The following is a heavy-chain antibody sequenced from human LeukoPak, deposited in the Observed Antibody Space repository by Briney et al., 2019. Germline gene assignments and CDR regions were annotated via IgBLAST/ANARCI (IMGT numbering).Heavy chain of an antibody. Sequence: PSETLSLTCTVSGGSISSGDYYWSWIRQPPGKGLEWIGYIYYSGSTYYNPSLKSRVTISVDTSKNQFSLKLSSVTAADTAVYYCARERGYCDSSGYYENDYWGQGTLVTVSS. CDR3: ARERGYCDSSGYYENDY. J-gene: IGHJ4*02. CDR2: IYYSGST. D-gene: IGHD3-22*01. CDR1: GGSISSGDYY. V-gene: IGHV4-30-4*01.